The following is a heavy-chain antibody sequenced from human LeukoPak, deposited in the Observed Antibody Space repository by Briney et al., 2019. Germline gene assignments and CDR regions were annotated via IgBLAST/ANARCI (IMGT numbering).Heavy chain of an antibody. J-gene: IGHJ4*02. D-gene: IGHD3-10*01. CDR2: MNPNSGNT. Sequence: ASVKVSCKASGYTFTSYDINWVRQATGQGLEWMGWMNPNSGNTGYAQKFQGRVTMTRNTSISTAYMELSSLRSEDTAVYYCARLPIIRGVDDYWGQGTLVTVSS. V-gene: IGHV1-8*01. CDR1: GYTFTSYD. CDR3: ARLPIIRGVDDY.